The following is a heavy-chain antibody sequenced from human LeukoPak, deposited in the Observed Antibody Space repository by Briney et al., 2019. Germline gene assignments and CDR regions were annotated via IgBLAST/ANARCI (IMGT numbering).Heavy chain of an antibody. V-gene: IGHV3-23*01. CDR1: GFTFSSYA. CDR2: ISGSGGST. CDR3: AKAPYGAGSYYFDY. Sequence: PGGSLRLTCAASGFTFSSYAMSWVRQAPGKGLEWVSAISGSGGSTYYADSVRGRFTISRDNSKNTLYLQMNSLRAEDTAVYYCAKAPYGAGSYYFDYWGQGTLVTVSS. J-gene: IGHJ4*02. D-gene: IGHD4-17*01.